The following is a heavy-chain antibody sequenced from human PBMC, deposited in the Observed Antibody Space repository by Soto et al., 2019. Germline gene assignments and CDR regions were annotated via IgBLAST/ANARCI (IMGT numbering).Heavy chain of an antibody. Sequence: PSETLSLTCAVSGGSISSSNWWSWVRQPPGKGLEWIGEIYHSESTNYNPSLKSRVTISVDKSNNQFSLKLSSVTAADTAVYYCARGRYSSGWYGEWFDPRGQGPLVTVS. J-gene: IGHJ5*02. CDR1: GGSISSSNW. CDR3: ARGRYSSGWYGEWFDP. D-gene: IGHD6-19*01. V-gene: IGHV4-4*02. CDR2: IYHSEST.